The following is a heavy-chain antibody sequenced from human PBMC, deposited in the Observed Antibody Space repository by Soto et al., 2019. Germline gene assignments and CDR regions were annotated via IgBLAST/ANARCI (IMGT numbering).Heavy chain of an antibody. V-gene: IGHV4-59*01. CDR3: AREVYRHRYGSFHY. J-gene: IGHJ4*02. CDR2: IYYSGST. CDR1: GGSISSYY. Sequence: ETLSLTCTVSGGSISSYYWRWIRQPPGKGLEWIGYIYYSGSTNYNPSLKSRVTISVDTSKNQFSLKLSSVTAADTAVYYCAREVYRHRYGSFHYPGQATLVTLST. D-gene: IGHD5-18*01.